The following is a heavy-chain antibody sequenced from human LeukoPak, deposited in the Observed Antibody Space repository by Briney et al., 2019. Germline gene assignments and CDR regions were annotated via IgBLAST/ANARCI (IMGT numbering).Heavy chain of an antibody. CDR3: AKGHYYGSGSLDY. V-gene: IGHV3-23*01. D-gene: IGHD3-10*01. CDR1: GFTFSSYG. CDR2: IGGRDGST. Sequence: GGSLRLSCAAAGFTFSSYGMSWVRQAPGKGLEWVSAIGGRDGSTYYADSVKGRFTISRDNSKNTLYVQMNSLRAEDTAVYYCAKGHYYGSGSLDYWGQGTLVTVSS. J-gene: IGHJ4*02.